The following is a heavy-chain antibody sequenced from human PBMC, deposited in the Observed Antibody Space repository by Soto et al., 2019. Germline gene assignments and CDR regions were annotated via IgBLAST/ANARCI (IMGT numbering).Heavy chain of an antibody. CDR2: ISSSSSYI. CDR3: AKDRGSGGIVAGTPDY. Sequence: GGSLRLSCAASGFTFSIYSMNWVRQAPGKGLEWVSSISSSSSYIYYANSVKGRFTISRDNAKNSLYLQMNGLRAEDTALYYCAKDRGSGGIVAGTPDYWGQGTLVTVSS. D-gene: IGHD6-19*01. CDR1: GFTFSIYS. V-gene: IGHV3-21*04. J-gene: IGHJ4*02.